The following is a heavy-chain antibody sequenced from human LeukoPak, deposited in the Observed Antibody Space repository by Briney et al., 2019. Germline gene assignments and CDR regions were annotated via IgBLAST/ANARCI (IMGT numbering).Heavy chain of an antibody. CDR1: GGTFSNYG. CDR3: ARLGYGSGSYYKGYFDY. CDR2: IIPIFGTA. D-gene: IGHD3-10*01. V-gene: IGHV1-69*13. Sequence: SVKVSCKASGGTFSNYGISWVRQAPGQGLEWMGGIIPIFGTANYAQKFQGRVTITADESTSTAYMELSSLRSEDTAVYYCARLGYGSGSYYKGYFDYWGQGTLVTVSS. J-gene: IGHJ4*02.